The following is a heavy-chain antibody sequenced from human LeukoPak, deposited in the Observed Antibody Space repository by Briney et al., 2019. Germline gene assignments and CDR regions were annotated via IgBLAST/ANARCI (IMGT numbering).Heavy chain of an antibody. J-gene: IGHJ4*02. CDR2: IYYSGST. CDR3: AREGSSWHLDY. CDR1: GGSISSYY. V-gene: IGHV4-59*01. Sequence: ASETLSLTCTVSGGSISSYYWSWIRQPPGKGLEWIGYIYYSGSTNYNPSLKSRVTISVDTSKNQFSLKLSSVTAADTAVYYCAREGSSWHLDYWGQGTLVTVSS. D-gene: IGHD6-13*01.